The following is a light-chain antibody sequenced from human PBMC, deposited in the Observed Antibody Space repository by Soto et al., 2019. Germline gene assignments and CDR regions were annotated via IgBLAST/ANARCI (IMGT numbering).Light chain of an antibody. CDR2: RNN. CDR3: AAWDDSLSGQV. CDR1: SSNIGSNY. J-gene: IGLJ1*01. V-gene: IGLV1-47*01. Sequence: QSVLTQPPSASGTPGQRVTLSCSGSSSNIGSNYVYWYQQLPGTAPKLLIYRNNQRPSGVPDRFSGSKSGTSASLAISGLRSEDEADYYCAAWDDSLSGQVFGTGTKLPVL.